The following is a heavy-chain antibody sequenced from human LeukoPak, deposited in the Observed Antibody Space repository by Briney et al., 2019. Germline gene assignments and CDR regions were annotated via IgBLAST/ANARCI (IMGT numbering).Heavy chain of an antibody. Sequence: GGSLRLSCAASGITFSDYYMSWIRQAPGKGLEWVSYISSSGSTIYYADSVKGRFTISRDNAKNSLYLQMNSLRAEDTAVYYCARVTVLLWFGDYNWFDPWGQGTLVTVSS. CDR2: ISSSGSTI. V-gene: IGHV3-11*04. CDR1: GITFSDYY. CDR3: ARVTVLLWFGDYNWFDP. D-gene: IGHD3-10*01. J-gene: IGHJ5*02.